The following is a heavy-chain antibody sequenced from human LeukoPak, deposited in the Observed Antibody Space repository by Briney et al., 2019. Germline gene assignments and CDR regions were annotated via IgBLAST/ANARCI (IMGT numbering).Heavy chain of an antibody. CDR2: ISGSGGIT. CDR3: AKTTTGYSSGRYPGWPVDY. D-gene: IGHD6-19*01. CDR1: GFTFSSYA. Sequence: GGSLRLSCAASGFTFSSYAIYWVRQAPGKGLEWVSGISGSGGITYFADPVKGRFTISRDNSKNTVYLQMSSLRAEDTAVYYCAKTTTGYSSGRYPGWPVDYWGQGTLVTVSS. V-gene: IGHV3-23*01. J-gene: IGHJ4*02.